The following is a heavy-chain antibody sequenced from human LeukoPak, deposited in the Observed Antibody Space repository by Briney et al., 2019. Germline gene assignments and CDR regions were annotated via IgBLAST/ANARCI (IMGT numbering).Heavy chain of an antibody. J-gene: IGHJ3*02. CDR1: GGSISSSSYY. CDR2: IYYSGST. D-gene: IGHD3-3*01. CDR3: ASPPLGVVIQYDAFGI. V-gene: IGHV4-39*01. Sequence: PSETLSLTCTVSGGSISSSSYYWGWIRQPPGKGLEWIGSIYYSGSTYYNPSLKSRVTISVDTSKNQFSLKLSSVTAADTAVYYCASPPLGVVIQYDAFGIWGQGTMVTVSS.